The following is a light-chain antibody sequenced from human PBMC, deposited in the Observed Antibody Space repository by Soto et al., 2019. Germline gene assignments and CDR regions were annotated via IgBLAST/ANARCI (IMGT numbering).Light chain of an antibody. J-gene: IGKJ1*01. Sequence: DIQMTQSPSTLAASVGDRFTITCRASQSIGIWLAWYQQKPGKAPKLLIYKASNLESGVPSRFSGSGSGTEFTLTISSLQPDDFATYYCQQYDTYSRTFGQGTKVEIK. CDR2: KAS. V-gene: IGKV1-5*03. CDR3: QQYDTYSRT. CDR1: QSIGIW.